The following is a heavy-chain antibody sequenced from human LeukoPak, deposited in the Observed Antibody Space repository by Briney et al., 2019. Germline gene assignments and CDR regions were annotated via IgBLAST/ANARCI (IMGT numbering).Heavy chain of an antibody. CDR2: INHSGST. CDR3: AGVLSSSWYNYYYYYMDV. V-gene: IGHV4-34*01. CDR1: GGSFSGYY. J-gene: IGHJ6*03. Sequence: SETLSLTCAVYGGSFSGYYWSWIRQPPGKGLEWIGEINHSGSTTYNPSLKSRVTISVDTSKNQFSLKLSSVTAADTAVYYCAGVLSSSWYNYYYYYMDVWGKGTTVTVSS. D-gene: IGHD6-13*01.